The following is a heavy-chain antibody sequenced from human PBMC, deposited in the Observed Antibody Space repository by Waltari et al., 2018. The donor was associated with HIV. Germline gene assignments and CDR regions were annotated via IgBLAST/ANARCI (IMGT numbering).Heavy chain of an antibody. CDR3: ARSLHYYGSGRFDF. J-gene: IGHJ4*02. CDR2: INSDGRRR. V-gene: IGHV3-74*03. Sequence: EVQLVESGGGLVQPGGSLRLSCTASGLAFTSYWMHWVRQVPGKGLVWVSGINSDGRRRPYADSLRGRFTIARDNAKNTLFLHMNSLRVEDTALYYCARSLHYYGSGRFDFWGQGTLVAVSS. D-gene: IGHD3-10*01. CDR1: GLAFTSYW.